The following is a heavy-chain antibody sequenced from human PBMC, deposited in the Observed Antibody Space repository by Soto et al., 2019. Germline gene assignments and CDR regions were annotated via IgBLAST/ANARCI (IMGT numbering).Heavy chain of an antibody. D-gene: IGHD2-2*02. Sequence: ASVKVSCKASGYTFINYYIHWVRQAPGQGLEWMGLINPSGGATSYAQKFQGRVSMTRDTSTSTVYMELSGLRSEDTAVYYCTRGEEMGYYISTSCYIWFDPWGQGTLVTVSS. CDR3: TRGEEMGYYISTSCYIWFDP. CDR1: GYTFINYY. V-gene: IGHV1-46*01. CDR2: INPSGGAT. J-gene: IGHJ5*02.